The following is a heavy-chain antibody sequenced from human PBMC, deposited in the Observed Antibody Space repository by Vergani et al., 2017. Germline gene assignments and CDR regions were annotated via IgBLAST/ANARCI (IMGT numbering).Heavy chain of an antibody. CDR2: IWSKPYGGTT. J-gene: IGHJ3*02. V-gene: IGHV3-49*04. Sequence: EVHLVESGGGLVQPGRSLRLSCSGSGFTLGDYAMTWVRQAPGKGLEWVAFIWSKPYGGTTEYAASVKGRFTISRDDSKSYLYLQMNSLQTEDTALYYCVXVKGSNWNDHLYDIWGQGTLVTVSS. CDR3: VXVKGSNWNDHLYDI. CDR1: GFTLGDYA. D-gene: IGHD1-1*01.